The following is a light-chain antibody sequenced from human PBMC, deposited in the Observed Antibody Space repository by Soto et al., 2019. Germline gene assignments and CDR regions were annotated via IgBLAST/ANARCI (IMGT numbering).Light chain of an antibody. CDR2: DNK. V-gene: IGLV1-51*01. CDR3: GTWYRSLSAGV. CDR1: TSNIGSNY. J-gene: IGLJ2*01. Sequence: QSVLTQPPSVSAAPGQKVTISCSGSTSNIGSNYVCWYQQLPGTAPKLLIYDNKKRPSGIPDRFSGSKSGTSATLGITGLQTGDEADYYCGTWYRSLSAGVFGGGTKLTVL.